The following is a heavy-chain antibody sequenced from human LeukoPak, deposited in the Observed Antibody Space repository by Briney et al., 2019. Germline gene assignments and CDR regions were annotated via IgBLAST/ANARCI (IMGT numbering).Heavy chain of an antibody. CDR2: IYPGDSDT. CDR3: ARRHYYGSGSSSAFDI. Sequence: GESLKISCKGSGYSFTSYWIGWVRQMPGKGLEWMGIIYPGDSDTRYSPSSQGQVTISADKSISTAYLQWSSLKASDTAMYYCARRHYYGSGSSSAFDIWGQGTMVTVSS. V-gene: IGHV5-51*01. J-gene: IGHJ3*02. CDR1: GYSFTSYW. D-gene: IGHD3-10*01.